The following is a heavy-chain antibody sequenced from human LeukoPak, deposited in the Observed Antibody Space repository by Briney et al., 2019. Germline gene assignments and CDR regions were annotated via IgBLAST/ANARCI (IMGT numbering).Heavy chain of an antibody. V-gene: IGHV3-53*01. D-gene: IGHD5-24*01. CDR2: IYSGGST. Sequence: GGSLRLSCAASGFTVSSNYMSWVRQAPGKGLEWVSVIYSGGSTYYADSVKGLFTISRDIFKNTLYLQMNSLRAEDTAVYHCVKSAGKDGYRDVFDIWGQGTVVTVSS. CDR1: GFTVSSNY. CDR3: VKSAGKDGYRDVFDI. J-gene: IGHJ3*02.